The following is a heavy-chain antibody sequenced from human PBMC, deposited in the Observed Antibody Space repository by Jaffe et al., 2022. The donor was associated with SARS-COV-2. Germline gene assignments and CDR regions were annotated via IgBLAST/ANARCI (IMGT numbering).Heavy chain of an antibody. V-gene: IGHV3-74*01. CDR1: GFTFSTYW. CDR2: INSDGSST. D-gene: IGHD2-2*01. Sequence: EVQLVESGGGLVQPGGSLRLSCAASGFTFSTYWMYWVRQAPGKGLVWVSRINSDGSSTSYADSVKGRFTNSRDNAKNTLYLQMNSLRAEDTAVYYCAGVFKGTTWPNEALDYWGQGTLVTVSS. J-gene: IGHJ4*02. CDR3: AGVFKGTTWPNEALDY.